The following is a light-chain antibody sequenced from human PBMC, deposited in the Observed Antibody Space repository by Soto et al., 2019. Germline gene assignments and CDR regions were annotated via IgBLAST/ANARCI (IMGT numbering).Light chain of an antibody. CDR2: AAS. CDR3: HQYDNWPPGYT. Sequence: EIVLTQSPGTLSLSPGERATLSCRASQSVRNNYLAWYQQRPGQAPRLLIYAASSRATGIPDRFSGSGSGTDFTLTISRLEPEDFAVYYCHQYDNWPPGYTFGQGTKLEI. V-gene: IGKV3-20*01. J-gene: IGKJ2*01. CDR1: QSVRNNY.